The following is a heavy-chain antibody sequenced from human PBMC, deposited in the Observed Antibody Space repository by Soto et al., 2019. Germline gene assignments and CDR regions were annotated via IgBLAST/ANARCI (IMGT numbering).Heavy chain of an antibody. J-gene: IGHJ4*02. CDR1: GGSISSYY. Sequence: SETLSLTCTVSGGSISSYYWNWIRQPPGKGLEWIGYIYYSGSTNYNPSLKSRVTISVDTSKNQFSLKLSSVTAADTAVYYCARMDNYYGSGSYYNGFDYWGQGTLVTVSS. D-gene: IGHD3-10*01. CDR3: ARMDNYYGSGSYYNGFDY. V-gene: IGHV4-59*01. CDR2: IYYSGST.